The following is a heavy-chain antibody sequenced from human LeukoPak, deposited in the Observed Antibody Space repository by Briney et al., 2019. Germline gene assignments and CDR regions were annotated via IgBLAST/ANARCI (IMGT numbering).Heavy chain of an antibody. D-gene: IGHD3-10*01. CDR3: AREREETYGSGSYTFDH. Sequence: GASVKLSCKASGYTFTNYAFSWVRQAPGQGLERMGGINTNNGNTNYVKRLQGRVTMTTDTSTSTAYMELRSLRSDDTAVYYCAREREETYGSGSYTFDHWGQGTLVTVSS. CDR1: GYTFTNYA. V-gene: IGHV1-18*01. CDR2: INTNNGNT. J-gene: IGHJ4*02.